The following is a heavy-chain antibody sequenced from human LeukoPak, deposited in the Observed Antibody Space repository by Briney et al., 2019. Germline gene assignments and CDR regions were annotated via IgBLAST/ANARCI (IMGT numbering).Heavy chain of an antibody. V-gene: IGHV4-31*11. CDR1: GGSITSNNW. CDR3: ARRGSRKFNWFDP. CDR2: IYYSGST. Sequence: SETLSLTCAVSGGSITSNNWWSWVRQHPGKGLEWIGYIYYSGSTYYNPSLKSRVTISVDTSKNQFSLKLSSVTAADTAVYYCARRGSRKFNWFDPWGQGTLVTVSS. J-gene: IGHJ5*02. D-gene: IGHD2-15*01.